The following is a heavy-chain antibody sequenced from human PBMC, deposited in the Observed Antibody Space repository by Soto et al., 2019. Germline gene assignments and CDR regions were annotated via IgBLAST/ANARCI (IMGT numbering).Heavy chain of an antibody. D-gene: IGHD1-7*01. CDR3: ARYEYGNSLYGVDV. CDR1: GESFRGYY. V-gene: IGHV4-34*02. Sequence: QVHLQQRGAGLLKPSETLSLNCVVSGESFRGYYWSWIRQTPGMGLEWIGEVDHRGSTTYNPSLKKRASIPIATSKNLFSLELTSVTAADTALYFCARYEYGNSLYGVDVWGQGTRVTVSS. CDR2: VDHRGST. J-gene: IGHJ6*02.